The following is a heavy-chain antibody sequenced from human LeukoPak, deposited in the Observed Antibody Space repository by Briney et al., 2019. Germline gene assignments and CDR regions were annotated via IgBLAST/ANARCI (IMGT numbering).Heavy chain of an antibody. J-gene: IGHJ4*02. CDR3: ARNHDYGDYWGY. CDR2: IYYSGST. V-gene: IGHV4-59*01. CDR1: GGSISSYY. Sequence: SETLSLTCSVSGGSISSYYWSWIRQPPGKGLECIGYIYYSGSTNYNPSLKSRVTISVDMSKNQFSLKLSSVPAADTAVYYCARNHDYGDYWGYWGQGTLVTVSS. D-gene: IGHD4-17*01.